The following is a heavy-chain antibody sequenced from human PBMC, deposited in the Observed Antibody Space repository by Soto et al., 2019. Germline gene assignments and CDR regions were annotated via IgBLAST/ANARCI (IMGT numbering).Heavy chain of an antibody. CDR3: ARDHAELLWFGELLTYYYYGMDV. Sequence: GGSLRLSCAASGFTFSSYSMNWVRQAPGKGLEWVSSISSSSSYIYYADSVKGRFTISRDNAKNSLYLQMNSLRAEDTAVYYCARDHAELLWFGELLTYYYYGMDVWGQGTTVTVSS. J-gene: IGHJ6*02. CDR1: GFTFSSYS. D-gene: IGHD3-10*01. CDR2: ISSSSSYI. V-gene: IGHV3-21*01.